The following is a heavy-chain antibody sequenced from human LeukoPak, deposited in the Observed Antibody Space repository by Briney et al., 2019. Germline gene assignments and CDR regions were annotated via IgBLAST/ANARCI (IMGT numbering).Heavy chain of an antibody. Sequence: GGSLRLSCAASGFTFNIYGIHWVRQAPGKGLEWVALMSGDGVHIYYAESVKGRFTISRDNSRNTLYLQMNSLRAEDTAVYYCARDSSGSLDYWGQGTLVTVSS. CDR3: ARDSSGSLDY. J-gene: IGHJ4*02. V-gene: IGHV3-30*03. CDR1: GFTFNIYG. D-gene: IGHD3-10*01. CDR2: MSGDGVHI.